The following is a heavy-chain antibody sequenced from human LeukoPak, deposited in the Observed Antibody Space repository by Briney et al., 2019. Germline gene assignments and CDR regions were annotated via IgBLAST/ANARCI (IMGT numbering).Heavy chain of an antibody. D-gene: IGHD1-26*01. CDR1: GYTVIDYY. CDR2: ITPNSGVT. CDR3: ARVGAQESIDI. Sequence: GASVKVSCKASGYTVIDYYMYWVRQAPGQGLEWMGWITPNSGVTNYAQNFQGRVTMTRDTSISTVYMDLRRLTSDDTAVYYCARVGAQESIDIWGQGTMVTVSS. J-gene: IGHJ3*02. V-gene: IGHV1-2*02.